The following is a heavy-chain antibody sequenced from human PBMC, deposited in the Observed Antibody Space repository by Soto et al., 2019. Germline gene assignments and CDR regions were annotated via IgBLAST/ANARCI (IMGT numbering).Heavy chain of an antibody. J-gene: IGHJ6*02. CDR3: ATKDDHKDDQPYYYGLDV. CDR1: GYTSSSYC. D-gene: IGHD3-16*01. CDR2: ISVFNGDT. Sequence: ASVKVSCKALGYTSSSYCINWVRQAPGQGLEWMGWISVFNGDTKYAQKFQGRVAITKDPGTSTAHMELRSLRSDDAAVYFCATKDDHKDDQPYYYGLDVWGQGTTVTVSS. V-gene: IGHV1-18*01.